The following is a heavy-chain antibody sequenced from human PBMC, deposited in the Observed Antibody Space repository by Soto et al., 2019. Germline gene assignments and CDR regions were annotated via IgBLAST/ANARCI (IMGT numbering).Heavy chain of an antibody. CDR3: ARVSGGTTILGVVTYYGMDV. D-gene: IGHD3-3*01. Sequence: QVQLVESGGGVVQPGRSLRRSCAASGFTFSSYDMHWVRQAPGKGLEWVAVIRYDGSNKYYADSVKGRTTISRDNSKNTLYLEMTSLRAEDKAVYYCARVSGGTTILGVVTYYGMDVWGRGTTVTVSS. CDR1: GFTFSSYD. CDR2: IRYDGSNK. J-gene: IGHJ6*02. V-gene: IGHV3-33*01.